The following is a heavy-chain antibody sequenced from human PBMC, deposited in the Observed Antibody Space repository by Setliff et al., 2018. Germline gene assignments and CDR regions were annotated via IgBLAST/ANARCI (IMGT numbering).Heavy chain of an antibody. V-gene: IGHV3-73*01. D-gene: IGHD4-17*01. Sequence: GSLRLSCAASGFTFGSYSMNWVRQAPGKGLEWVGRIRSKADNYATAYAASVKARFTISRDDSKNTAYLQVNSLKTEDTAVYYCAITMTTGVDFFDYWGQGTLVTVSS. CDR1: GFTFGSYS. CDR2: IRSKADNYAT. CDR3: AITMTTGVDFFDY. J-gene: IGHJ4*02.